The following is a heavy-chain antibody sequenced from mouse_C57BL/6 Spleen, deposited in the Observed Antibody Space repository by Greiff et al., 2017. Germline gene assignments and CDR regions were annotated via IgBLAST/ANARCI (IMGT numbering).Heavy chain of an antibody. V-gene: IGHV1-64*01. CDR3: AHYGSSYGWFAY. D-gene: IGHD1-1*01. CDR1: GYTFTSYW. Sequence: QVQLQQPGAELVKPGASVKLSCTASGYTFTSYWMHWVTQRPGQGLEWIGMIHPNSGSTNYNEKFKSKATLTVDKSSSTAYMQLSSLTSEDSAVYYCAHYGSSYGWFAYWGQGTLVTVSA. J-gene: IGHJ3*01. CDR2: IHPNSGST.